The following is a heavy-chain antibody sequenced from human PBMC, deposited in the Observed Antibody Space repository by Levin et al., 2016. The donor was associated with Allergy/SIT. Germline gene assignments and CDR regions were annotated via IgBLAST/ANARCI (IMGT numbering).Heavy chain of an antibody. CDR2: IVSNDEK. CDR3: ARLLRWQPSFVDY. V-gene: IGHV2-26*01. Sequence: WIRQPPGKALEWLAHIVSNDEKFYNTSLAGRLSVSRDTSKSQVVLTMTNMDLADTGTYYCARLLRWQPSFVDYWAQGTLVTVSS. J-gene: IGHJ4*02. D-gene: IGHD2-15*01.